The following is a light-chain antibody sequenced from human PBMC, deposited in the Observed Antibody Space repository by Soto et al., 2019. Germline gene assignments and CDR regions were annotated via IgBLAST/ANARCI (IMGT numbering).Light chain of an antibody. V-gene: IGKV3-20*01. CDR3: QQYGRLPWT. Sequence: EIVLTQSPGTLSLSPGERATLSCRASQSVSSNLAWYQQKPGQAPRLLIYGASNRAAGIPDRFSGSGSGTDFTLTISRLEPEDFAVYYCQQYGRLPWTFGQGTKVDIK. J-gene: IGKJ1*01. CDR1: QSVSSN. CDR2: GAS.